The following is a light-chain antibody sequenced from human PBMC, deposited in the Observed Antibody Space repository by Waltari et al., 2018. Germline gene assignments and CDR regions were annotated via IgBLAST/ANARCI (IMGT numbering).Light chain of an antibody. J-gene: IGLJ3*02. V-gene: IGLV2-23*03. CDR1: SSAVGSYNL. CDR2: QGT. Sequence: QSALTQPASVSGSPGQSITISCTGTSSAVGSYNLVSWYQHPPGKAPKLMIYQGTKRPSGVSTRFSGSKSGNTASLTISGLQAEDEADYYCCSFAGTTTFWVFGGGTRLTV. CDR3: CSFAGTTTFWV.